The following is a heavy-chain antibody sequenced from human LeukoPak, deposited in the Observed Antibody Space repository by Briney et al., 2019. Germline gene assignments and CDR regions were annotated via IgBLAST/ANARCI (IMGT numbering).Heavy chain of an antibody. D-gene: IGHD2-8*01. V-gene: IGHV3-30-3*01. J-gene: IGHJ6*03. Sequence: GGSLRLSCAASGFTFDDYAMHWVRQAPGKGLEWVAVISYDGSNKYYADSVKGGFTISRDNSKNTLYLQMNSLRAEDTAVYYCARNGSRFPDYYYYYYYMDVWGKGTTVTVSS. CDR2: ISYDGSNK. CDR3: ARNGSRFPDYYYYYYYMDV. CDR1: GFTFDDYA.